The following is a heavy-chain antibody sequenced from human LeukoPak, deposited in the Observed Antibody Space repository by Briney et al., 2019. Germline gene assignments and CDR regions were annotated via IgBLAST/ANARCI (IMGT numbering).Heavy chain of an antibody. CDR1: GYTFTTYG. Sequence: ASVKVSCKASGYTFTTYGISWVRRAPGQGLEWRGWISAYNGNTNYAQKLQGRVTMTTDTSTSTAYMELRSLRSDDTAVYYCARDLGNPLIAVAGPFDYWGQGTLVTVSS. CDR2: ISAYNGNT. V-gene: IGHV1-18*01. J-gene: IGHJ4*02. CDR3: ARDLGNPLIAVAGPFDY. D-gene: IGHD6-19*01.